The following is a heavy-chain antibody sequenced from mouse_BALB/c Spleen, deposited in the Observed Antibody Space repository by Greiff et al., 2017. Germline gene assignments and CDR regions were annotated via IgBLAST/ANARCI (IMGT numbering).Heavy chain of an antibody. CDR3: AKIHYYGYVAMDY. Sequence: EVQLVESGGGLVKPGGSLKLSCAASGFTFSSYAMSWVRQTPEKRLEWVASISSGGSTYYPDSVKDRFTISRDNARNILYLQNSSLRTEDTAMYYCAKIHYYGYVAMDYWGQGTSVTVSS. V-gene: IGHV5-6-5*01. J-gene: IGHJ4*01. CDR1: GFTFSSYA. D-gene: IGHD1-2*01. CDR2: ISSGGST.